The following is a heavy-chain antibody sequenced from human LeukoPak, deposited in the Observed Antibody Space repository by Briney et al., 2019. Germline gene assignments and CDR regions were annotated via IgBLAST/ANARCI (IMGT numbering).Heavy chain of an antibody. CDR2: INSDGSST. J-gene: IGHJ6*02. V-gene: IGHV3-74*01. Sequence: GGSLRLSCAASGFTFSSSLMHGVCQAPGKGLVWVSRINSDGSSTSYADSVKGRFTISRDNAKNTLYLQMNSLRAEDTAVYYCARGYYYYYYGMGVWGRRTTVTVSS. CDR1: GFTFSSSL. CDR3: ARGYYYYYYGMGV.